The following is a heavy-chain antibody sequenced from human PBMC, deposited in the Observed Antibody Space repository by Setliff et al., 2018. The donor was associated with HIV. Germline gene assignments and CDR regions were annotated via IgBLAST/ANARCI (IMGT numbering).Heavy chain of an antibody. Sequence: TGGSLRLSCTASEFTFSDYSMSWVRQAPGKGLEWVSYITSAGTIYYAGSVKGRFTISRDNAKNSLYLQMNSLRAEDTAVYYCARVRGRGYYTLLYYFDDWGQGTLVTVSS. CDR1: EFTFSDYS. J-gene: IGHJ4*02. CDR3: ARVRGRGYYTLLYYFDD. D-gene: IGHD3-3*01. V-gene: IGHV3-11*01. CDR2: ITSAGTI.